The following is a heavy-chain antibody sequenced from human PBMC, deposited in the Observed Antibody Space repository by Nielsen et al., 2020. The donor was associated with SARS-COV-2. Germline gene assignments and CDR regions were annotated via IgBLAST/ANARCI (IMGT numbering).Heavy chain of an antibody. Sequence: SETLSHTCTVSGGSISSGGYYWSWIRHHPGKGLEWIGYIYFSGRTCYNPSLKSRVTISVDTSKNQFSLSLRSVTAADTAVYYCARESSGYDHYNYGMDVWGQGTTVTVSS. D-gene: IGHD5-12*01. J-gene: IGHJ6*02. CDR2: IYFSGRT. V-gene: IGHV4-31*03. CDR3: ARESSGYDHYNYGMDV. CDR1: GGSISSGGYY.